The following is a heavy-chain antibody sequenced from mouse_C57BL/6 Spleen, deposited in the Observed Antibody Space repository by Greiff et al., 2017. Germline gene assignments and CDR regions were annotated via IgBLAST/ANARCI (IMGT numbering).Heavy chain of an antibody. CDR3: ARGGGTDFDY. CDR2: ISYSGST. V-gene: IGHV3-1*01. Sequence: EVQRVESGPGMVKPSQSLSLTCTVTGYSITSGYDWHWIRHFPGNKLEWMGYISYSGSTNYNPSLKSRISITHDTSKNHFFLKLNSVTTEDIATYYCARGGGTDFDYWGQGTTLTVSS. CDR1: GYSITSGYD. J-gene: IGHJ2*01. D-gene: IGHD4-1*01.